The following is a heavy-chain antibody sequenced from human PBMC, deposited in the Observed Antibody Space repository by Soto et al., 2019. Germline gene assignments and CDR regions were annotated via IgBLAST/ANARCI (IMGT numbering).Heavy chain of an antibody. D-gene: IGHD3-3*01. CDR1: GYSFTSYW. V-gene: IGHV5-10-1*01. CDR2: IDPSDSYT. CDR3: ARHGIRFLEWLPYYYYGMDG. Sequence: GESLKISCKGSGYSFTSYWISWVRQMPGKGLEWMGRIDPSDSYTNYSPSFQGHVTISADKSISTAYLQWSSLKVSDTAMYYCARHGIRFLEWLPYYYYGMDGWGQGTTVTVSS. J-gene: IGHJ6*02.